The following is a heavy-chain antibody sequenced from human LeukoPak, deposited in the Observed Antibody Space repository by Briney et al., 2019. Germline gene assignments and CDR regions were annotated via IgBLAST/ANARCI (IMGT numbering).Heavy chain of an antibody. J-gene: IGHJ6*02. Sequence: SETLSLTCTVSGGPISSYYWSWIRQPPGKGLEWIGYIYYSGSTNYNPSLKSRVTISVDTSKNQFSLKLSSVTAADTAVYYCARRNNVRSMDVWGQGTTVTVS. CDR2: IYYSGST. CDR3: ARRNNVRSMDV. CDR1: GGPISSYY. D-gene: IGHD1/OR15-1a*01. V-gene: IGHV4-59*08.